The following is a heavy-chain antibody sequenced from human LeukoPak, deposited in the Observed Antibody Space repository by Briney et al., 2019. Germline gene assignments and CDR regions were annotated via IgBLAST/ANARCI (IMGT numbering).Heavy chain of an antibody. CDR2: INHSGST. CDR1: GGSFSGYY. V-gene: IGHV4-34*01. D-gene: IGHD2-2*01. Sequence: SETLSLTCAVYGGSFSGYYWSWIRQPPGKGLEWIGEINHSGSTNYNPSLKSRVTISVDTSKNQFSLKLSSVTAADTAVYYCARERIVVVPPVPGYMDVWGKGTTVTVSS. J-gene: IGHJ6*03. CDR3: ARERIVVVPPVPGYMDV.